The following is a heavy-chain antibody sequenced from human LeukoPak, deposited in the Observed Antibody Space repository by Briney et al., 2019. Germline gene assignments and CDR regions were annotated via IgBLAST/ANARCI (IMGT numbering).Heavy chain of an antibody. Sequence: XMGWINPNSGGTNYAQKFQGRVTMTRDTSISTAYMELSRLRSDDTAVYYCARAAGVVAATPLDYWGQGTLVTVSS. CDR2: INPNSGGT. D-gene: IGHD2-15*01. V-gene: IGHV1-2*02. CDR3: ARAAGVVAATPLDY. J-gene: IGHJ4*02.